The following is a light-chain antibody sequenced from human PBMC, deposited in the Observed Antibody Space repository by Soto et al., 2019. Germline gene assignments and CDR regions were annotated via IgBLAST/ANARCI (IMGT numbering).Light chain of an antibody. Sequence: DIQMTQSPSSLSASVGDRVTITCRASQSISSHLNWYQQKPGKALKLLIYAASSLQSGVPSRFSGSGSGTDFTLTISSLQPEDFATYYCQQSYSTLTWTFGQGTKVDI. CDR3: QQSYSTLTWT. CDR1: QSISSH. CDR2: AAS. V-gene: IGKV1-39*01. J-gene: IGKJ1*01.